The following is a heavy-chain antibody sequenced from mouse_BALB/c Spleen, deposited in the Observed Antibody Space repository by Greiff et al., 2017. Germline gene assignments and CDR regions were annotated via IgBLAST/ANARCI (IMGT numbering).Heavy chain of an antibody. CDR3: TRVTGTKYFDV. CDR1: GFTFSSYT. Sequence: EVHLVESGGGLVKPGGSLKLSCAASGFTFSSYTMSWVRQTPEKRLEWVATISSGGSYTYYPDSVKGRFTISRDNAKNTLYLQMSSLKSEDTAMYYCTRVTGTKYFDVWGAGTTVTVSS. D-gene: IGHD4-1*01. CDR2: ISSGGSYT. V-gene: IGHV5-6-4*01. J-gene: IGHJ1*01.